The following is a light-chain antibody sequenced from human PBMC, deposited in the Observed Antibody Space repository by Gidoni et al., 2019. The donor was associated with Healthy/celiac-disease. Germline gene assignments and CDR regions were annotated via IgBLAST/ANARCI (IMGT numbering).Light chain of an antibody. J-gene: IGLJ2*01. CDR2: QDS. V-gene: IGLV3-1*01. CDR3: QAWDSSTAV. CDR1: KLGDKY. Sequence: SNELTQPPSVSVSPVQTARITCTGDKLGDKYACWYQQKPGQSPVLVIYQDSKRPSGIPERFSGSNSGNTATLTISGTQAMDEADYYCQAWDSSTAVFGGGTNLTVL.